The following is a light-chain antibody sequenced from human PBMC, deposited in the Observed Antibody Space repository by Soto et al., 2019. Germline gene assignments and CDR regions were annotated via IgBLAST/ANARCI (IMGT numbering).Light chain of an antibody. CDR2: RNN. CDR3: AAWDDSSVV. Sequence: QSVLTQPPSASGTPGQRVTISCSGSSSNIGSNYVYWYQQLPVTAPKLLIYRNNQRPSGVPDRFSGSKSGTSASLAISGLRSEDEADYYCAAWDDSSVVFGGGTKVTV. CDR1: SSNIGSNY. J-gene: IGLJ2*01. V-gene: IGLV1-47*01.